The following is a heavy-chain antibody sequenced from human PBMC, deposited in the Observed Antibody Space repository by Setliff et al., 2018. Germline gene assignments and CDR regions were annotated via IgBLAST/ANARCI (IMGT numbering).Heavy chain of an antibody. V-gene: IGHV4-4*02. CDR1: GGSISSSNW. CDR3: ASLSVGGWTDAFGI. J-gene: IGHJ3*02. D-gene: IGHD6-19*01. CDR2: IYHSGST. Sequence: NPSETLSLTCAVSGGSISSSNWWSWVRQPPGKGLEWIGEIYHSGSTNYNPSLKSRVTISVDKSKNQFSLKLSSVTAADTAMYYCASLSVGGWTDAFGIWGQGTMVTVSS.